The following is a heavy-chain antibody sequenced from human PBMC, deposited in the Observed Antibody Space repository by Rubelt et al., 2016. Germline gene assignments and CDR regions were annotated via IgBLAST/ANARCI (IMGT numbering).Heavy chain of an antibody. J-gene: IGHJ5*02. V-gene: IGHV3-33*06. CDR3: AKVAYQLLYAWFDP. Sequence: GGGVVQPGRSLRLSCAASGFTFSSYGMHWVRQAPGKGLEWVAVIWYDGSNKYYADSVKGRFTISRDNSKNTLYLQMNSLRAEDTAVYYCAKVAYQLLYAWFDPWGQGTLVTVSS. CDR2: IWYDGSNK. CDR1: GFTFSSYG. D-gene: IGHD2-2*02.